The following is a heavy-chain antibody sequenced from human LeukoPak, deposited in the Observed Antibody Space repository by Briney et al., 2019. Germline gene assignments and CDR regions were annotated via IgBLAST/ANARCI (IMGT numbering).Heavy chain of an antibody. CDR3: ARQGRYCSSTSCSYFFDY. V-gene: IGHV5-10-1*01. CDR2: IDPRDSYT. Sequence: GESLKISCKGSGYSFTSYWISWVRQMPGKGLEWMGRIDPRDSYTNYSPSFQGHVTISADKSISTAYLQWSSLKASDTAMYYCARQGRYCSSTSCSYFFDYWGQGTLVTVSS. J-gene: IGHJ4*02. CDR1: GYSFTSYW. D-gene: IGHD2-2*01.